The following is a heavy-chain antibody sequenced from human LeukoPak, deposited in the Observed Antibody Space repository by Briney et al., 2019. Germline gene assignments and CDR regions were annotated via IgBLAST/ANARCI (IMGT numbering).Heavy chain of an antibody. CDR2: IYYSGST. CDR3: ARGGGGGLWFGDLI. Sequence: SETLSLTCTVSGGSISSYYWSWIRQPPGKGLEGIGYIYYSGSTNYNPSLKSRVTISVDTSKNQFSLKLSSVTAADTAVYYCARGGGGGLWFGDLIWGQGTLVTVSS. D-gene: IGHD3-10*01. V-gene: IGHV4-59*01. J-gene: IGHJ4*02. CDR1: GGSISSYY.